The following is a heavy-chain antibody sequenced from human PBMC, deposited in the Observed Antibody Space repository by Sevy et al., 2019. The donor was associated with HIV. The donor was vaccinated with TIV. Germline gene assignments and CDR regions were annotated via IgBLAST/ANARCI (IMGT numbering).Heavy chain of an antibody. D-gene: IGHD6-6*01. Sequence: GGSLRLSCAASGFASGFTFSSFAMSWVRQLPGKGLEWVSTINGRGGSTYYADSVKGRFTLSRDDSNNALVLQMDSLTRDDTAVYYCARPAPRIAPSSAAFFDSWGQGTLVTVSS. CDR1: GFTFSSFA. J-gene: IGHJ4*02. V-gene: IGHV3-23*01. CDR2: INGRGGST. CDR3: ARPAPRIAPSSAAFFDS.